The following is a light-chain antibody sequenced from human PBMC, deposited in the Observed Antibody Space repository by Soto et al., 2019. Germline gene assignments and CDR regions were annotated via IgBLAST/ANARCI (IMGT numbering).Light chain of an antibody. CDR3: QPSYSTRA. V-gene: IGKV1-39*01. Sequence: DIQMTQSPPSLSASVGDRVTITCRASQSISSYLNWYQKKPGKAPKLLIYAATRLRSGVPSRFSGSGSGTDFALTISRLQPEDFSTYYWQPSYSTRAFGQGTEVEIK. CDR2: AAT. J-gene: IGKJ1*01. CDR1: QSISSY.